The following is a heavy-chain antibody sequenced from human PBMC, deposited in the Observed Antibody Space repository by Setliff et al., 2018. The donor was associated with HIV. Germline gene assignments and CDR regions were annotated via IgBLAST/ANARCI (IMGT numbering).Heavy chain of an antibody. Sequence: GESPKISCKGSGYSFTNYWIAWVRQMPGKGLEWMGIIYPGDSDTRYSPSFQGQVTISADKSISTVYLQMNSLRVEDTAVYYCATPRGLYSSSGWGQGTLVTVSS. CDR3: ATPRGLYSSSG. V-gene: IGHV5-51*01. J-gene: IGHJ4*02. CDR2: IYPGDSDT. CDR1: GYSFTNYW. D-gene: IGHD6-13*01.